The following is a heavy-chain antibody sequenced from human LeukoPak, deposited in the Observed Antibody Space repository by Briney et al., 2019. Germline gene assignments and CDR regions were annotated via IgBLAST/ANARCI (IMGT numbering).Heavy chain of an antibody. V-gene: IGHV3-20*04. CDR1: GFTFDDYA. CDR2: INSKGGSI. Sequence: PGGSLRLSCAASGFTFDDYAMSWVRQAPGKGLEWVSGINSKGGSIGYADSVKGRFTISRDNAENSLYPQMNSLRAEDTALYYCARVDSDCTGGSCYTGLFDYWGQGTLVTVSS. D-gene: IGHD2-15*01. CDR3: ARVDSDCTGGSCYTGLFDY. J-gene: IGHJ4*02.